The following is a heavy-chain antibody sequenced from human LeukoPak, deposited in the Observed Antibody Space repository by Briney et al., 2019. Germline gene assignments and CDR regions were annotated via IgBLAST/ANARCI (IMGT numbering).Heavy chain of an antibody. J-gene: IGHJ4*02. D-gene: IGHD3-9*01. CDR1: GFTFSSYG. CDR2: IWYDGSNK. CDR3: ARDNRLATIDY. V-gene: IGHV3-33*01. Sequence: GRSLRLSCAASGFTFSSYGMHWVRQAPGKGPEWVAVIWYDGSNKYYADSVKGRFTISRDNSKNTLYLQMNSLRAEDTAVYYCARDNRLATIDYWGQETLVTVSS.